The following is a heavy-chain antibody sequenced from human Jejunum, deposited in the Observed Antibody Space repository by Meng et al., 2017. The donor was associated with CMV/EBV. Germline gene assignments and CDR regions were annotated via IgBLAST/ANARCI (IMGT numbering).Heavy chain of an antibody. J-gene: IGHJ4*01. CDR1: GGSIRSTSSY. V-gene: IGHV4-39*07. CDR3: ARVGRVHSYGQGYFDY. Sequence: QGLVNPSRSLSLTCIVLGGSIRSTSSYWGGIRQPPGKGLEWIGSMFYTGSTYYNPSLESRVTISVDKSKNHVSLRLTSVTAADTAVYYCARVGRVHSYGQGYFDYWGQGSLVTVSS. D-gene: IGHD5-18*01. CDR2: MFYTGST.